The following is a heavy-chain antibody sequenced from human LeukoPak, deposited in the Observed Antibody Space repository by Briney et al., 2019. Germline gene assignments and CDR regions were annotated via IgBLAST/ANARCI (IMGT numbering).Heavy chain of an antibody. V-gene: IGHV3-23*01. D-gene: IGHD3-22*01. J-gene: IGHJ1*01. Sequence: QPGGSLRLSCAASGFTFSSYAMSWVRQAPGRGLEWVSAISGSGGSTYYADSVKGRFTISRDNSKNTLYLQMNSLRAEDTAVYYCAKDRMIVVVGYFQHWGQGTLVTVSS. CDR2: ISGSGGST. CDR3: AKDRMIVVVGYFQH. CDR1: GFTFSSYA.